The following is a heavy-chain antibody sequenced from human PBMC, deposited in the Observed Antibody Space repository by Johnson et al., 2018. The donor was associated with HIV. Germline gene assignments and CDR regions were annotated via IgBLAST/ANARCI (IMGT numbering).Heavy chain of an antibody. Sequence: QVQLVESGGGLVQPGGSLRLYCAASGFTFSSYAMHWVRQAPGKGMEWVALISYDGSVKYYADAVKGRFTISRDNSKNTLYLQMSSLRAEDTAVYYCAKEPRPGIVATDDACDIWGQGTMVTVSS. J-gene: IGHJ3*02. CDR2: ISYDGSVK. CDR3: AKEPRPGIVATDDACDI. CDR1: GFTFSSYA. D-gene: IGHD5-12*01. V-gene: IGHV3-30*04.